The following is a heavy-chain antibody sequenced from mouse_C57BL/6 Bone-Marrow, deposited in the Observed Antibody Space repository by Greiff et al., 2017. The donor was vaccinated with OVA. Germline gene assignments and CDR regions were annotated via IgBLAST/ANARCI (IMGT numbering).Heavy chain of an antibody. CDR3: TTPFYGYDGFAY. V-gene: IGHV14-4*01. Sequence: EVQLVESGAELVRPGASVKLSCTASGFNIKDDYMHWVKQRPEQGLEWIGWIDPENGDTEYASKFQGKATITADTSSNTAYLQLSSLTSEDTAVYYCTTPFYGYDGFAYWGQGTLVTVSA. D-gene: IGHD2-2*01. J-gene: IGHJ3*01. CDR2: IDPENGDT. CDR1: GFNIKDDY.